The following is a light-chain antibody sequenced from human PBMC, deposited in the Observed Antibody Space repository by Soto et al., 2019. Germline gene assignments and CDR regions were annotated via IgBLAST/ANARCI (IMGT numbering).Light chain of an antibody. CDR2: DAS. V-gene: IGKV1-39*01. J-gene: IGKJ5*01. CDR1: QSISSY. Sequence: DIQMTQSPSSLSASVGDRVTITCRASQSISSYLNWYQQKPGKAPKLLIYDASNLESGVPSRFSGSGSGTEFTLTISSLQSEDFAVYYCQQYDKWPLTFGQGTRLEIK. CDR3: QQYDKWPLT.